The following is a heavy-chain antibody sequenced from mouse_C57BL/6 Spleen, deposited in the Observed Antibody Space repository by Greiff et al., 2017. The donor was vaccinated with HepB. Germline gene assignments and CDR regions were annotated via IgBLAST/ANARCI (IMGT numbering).Heavy chain of an antibody. CDR1: GYSITSGYY. CDR2: ISYDGSN. V-gene: IGHV3-6*01. J-gene: IGHJ2*01. CDR3: AREDDGSYCDY. Sequence: EVKLQESGPGLVKPSQSLSLTCSVTGYSITSGYYWNWIRQFPGNKLEWMGYISYDGSNNYNPSLKNRISITRDTSKNQFFLKLNSVTTEDTATYYCAREDDGSYCDYWGQGTTLTVSS. D-gene: IGHD2-3*01.